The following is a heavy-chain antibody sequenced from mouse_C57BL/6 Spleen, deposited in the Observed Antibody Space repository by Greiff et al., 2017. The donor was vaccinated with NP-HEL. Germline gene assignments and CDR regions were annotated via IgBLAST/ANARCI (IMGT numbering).Heavy chain of an antibody. Sequence: QVQLQQSGPELVKPGASVKISCKASGYAFSSSWMNWVKQRPGQGLEWIGRIYPGDGDTNYNGKFKGKATLTADKSSSTAYMQLSSLTSEDSAVYFCARRGGNYGYFDVWGTGTTVTVSS. CDR1: GYAFSSSW. J-gene: IGHJ1*03. CDR2: IYPGDGDT. D-gene: IGHD2-1*01. CDR3: ARRGGNYGYFDV. V-gene: IGHV1-82*01.